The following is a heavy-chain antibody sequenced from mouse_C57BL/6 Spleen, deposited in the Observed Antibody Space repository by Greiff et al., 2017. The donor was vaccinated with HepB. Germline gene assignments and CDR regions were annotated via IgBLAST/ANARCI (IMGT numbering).Heavy chain of an antibody. V-gene: IGHV1-22*01. CDR3: ARRENYYGSSSYWYFDV. Sequence: EVQRVESGPELVKPGASVKMSCKASGYTFTDYNMHWVKQSHGKSLEWIGCINPNNGGTSYNQKFKGKATLTVNKSSSTAYMELRSLTSEDSAVYYCARRENYYGSSSYWYFDVWGTGTTVTVSS. D-gene: IGHD1-1*01. CDR1: GYTFTDYN. J-gene: IGHJ1*03. CDR2: INPNNGGT.